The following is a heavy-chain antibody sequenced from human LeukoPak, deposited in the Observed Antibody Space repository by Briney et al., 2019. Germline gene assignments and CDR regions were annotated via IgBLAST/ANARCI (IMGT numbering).Heavy chain of an antibody. CDR2: IYYSGST. V-gene: IGHV4-39*07. CDR3: ARARIKAYSSGWYSY. CDR1: GGSISSSSYY. D-gene: IGHD6-19*01. Sequence: SETLSLTCTVSGGSISSSSYYWGWIRQPPGKGLEWIGSIYYSGSTYYNPSLKSRVTISVDTSKNQFSLKLSSVTAADTAVYYCARARIKAYSSGWYSYWGQGTLVAVSS. J-gene: IGHJ4*02.